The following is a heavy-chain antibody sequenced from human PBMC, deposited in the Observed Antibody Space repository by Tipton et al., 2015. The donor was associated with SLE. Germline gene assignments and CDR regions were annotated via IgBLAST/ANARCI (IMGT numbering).Heavy chain of an antibody. Sequence: GSLRLSCAASGFTFSSYEMNWVRQAPGKGLEWVSYISSSGSTIYYADSVKGRFTISRDNAKNSLYLQMNSLRAEDTAVYYCAKGWFGELSLNFDYWGQGTLVTVSS. V-gene: IGHV3-48*03. CDR1: GFTFSSYE. J-gene: IGHJ4*02. CDR3: AKGWFGELSLNFDY. D-gene: IGHD3-10*01. CDR2: ISSSGSTI.